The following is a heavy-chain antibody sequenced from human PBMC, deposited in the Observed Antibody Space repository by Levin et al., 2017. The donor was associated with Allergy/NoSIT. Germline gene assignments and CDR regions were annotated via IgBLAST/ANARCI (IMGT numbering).Heavy chain of an antibody. V-gene: IGHV3-74*01. Sequence: GGSLRLSCAASGFTFSSYWMHWVRQAPGKGLVWVSRINSDGSSTSYADSVKGRFTISRDNAKNTLYLQMNSLRAEDTAVYYCARVSREDAFDIWGQGTMVTVSS. CDR1: GFTFSSYW. J-gene: IGHJ3*02. CDR3: ARVSREDAFDI. CDR2: INSDGSST.